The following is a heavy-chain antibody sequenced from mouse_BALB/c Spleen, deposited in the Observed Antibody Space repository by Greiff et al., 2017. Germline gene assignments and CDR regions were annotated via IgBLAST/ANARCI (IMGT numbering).Heavy chain of an antibody. V-gene: IGHV3-2*02. CDR2: ISYSGST. D-gene: IGHD2-14*01. CDR1: GYSITSDYA. Sequence: EVKLVESGPGLVKPSQSLSLTCTVTGYSITSDYAWNWIRQFPGNKLEWMGYISYSGSTSYNPSLKSRISITRDTSKNQFFLQLNSVTTEDTATYYCARDGEVRLDYWGQGTTLTVSS. CDR3: ARDGEVRLDY. J-gene: IGHJ2*01.